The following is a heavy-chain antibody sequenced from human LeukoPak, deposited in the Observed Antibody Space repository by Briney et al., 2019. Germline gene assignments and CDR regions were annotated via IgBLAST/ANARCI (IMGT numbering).Heavy chain of an antibody. V-gene: IGHV3-48*03. J-gene: IGHJ4*02. CDR1: GFTFSSYE. CDR2: ISSSGSTI. Sequence: GGSLRLSRAASGFTFSSYEVNWVRQAPGKGLEWVSYISSSGSTIYYADSVKGRFTISRDNAKNSLYLQMNSLRAEDTAVDYCARVTRGLSGYWGQGTLVTVSS. CDR3: ARVTRGLSGY. D-gene: IGHD3-10*01.